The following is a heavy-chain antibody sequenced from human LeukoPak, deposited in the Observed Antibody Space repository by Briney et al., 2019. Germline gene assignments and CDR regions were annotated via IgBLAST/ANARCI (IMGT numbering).Heavy chain of an antibody. CDR1: GFTFSSYW. J-gene: IGHJ4*02. CDR2: IKYDGNEE. D-gene: IGHD1-1*01. V-gene: IGHV3-7*01. Sequence: GGSLRLSCAASGFTFSSYWMSWMREAPGKGGEWVANIKYDGNEEYYVESVKGRLTSSRENAKNSLYLQLNSLRVEDTAVYYCKSGGAAPGSFDYWGQGTLVTVST. CDR3: KSGGAAPGSFDY.